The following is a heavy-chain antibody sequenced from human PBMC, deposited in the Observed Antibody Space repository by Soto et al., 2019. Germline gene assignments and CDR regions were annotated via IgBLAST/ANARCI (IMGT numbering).Heavy chain of an antibody. V-gene: IGHV1-18*01. Sequence: QVQLVQSGAEVKKPGASVKVSCKASGYTFTSYGISWVRQAPGQGLEWMGWISGYNGNTKDAQKLQGRVTMTTDPSTSTAYMELRSLRSDDTAVYYCARIRGYKGSEMATIGYWGQGTQVTVSS. D-gene: IGHD1-1*01. CDR1: GYTFTSYG. CDR2: ISGYNGNT. CDR3: ARIRGYKGSEMATIGY. J-gene: IGHJ4*02.